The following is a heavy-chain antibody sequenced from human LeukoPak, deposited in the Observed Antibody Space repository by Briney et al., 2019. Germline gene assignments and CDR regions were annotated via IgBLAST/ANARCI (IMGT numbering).Heavy chain of an antibody. V-gene: IGHV1-2*06. J-gene: IGHJ4*02. CDR1: GYTFTGYY. Sequence: ASVKVSCKASGYTFTGYYMHWVRQAPGQGLEWMGRINPNSGGTNYAQKFQGRVTMTRDTSISTAYMELSRLRSDDTAVYYCARAPYCSGGSCYPFDYWGQRTLVTVSS. CDR2: INPNSGGT. D-gene: IGHD2-15*01. CDR3: ARAPYCSGGSCYPFDY.